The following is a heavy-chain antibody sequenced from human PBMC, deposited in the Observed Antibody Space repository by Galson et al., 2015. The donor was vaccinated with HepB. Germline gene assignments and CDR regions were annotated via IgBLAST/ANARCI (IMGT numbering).Heavy chain of an antibody. CDR3: VRDPAAGTTLVPRGFDY. V-gene: IGHV3-30-3*01. Sequence: SLSLSCAASEFTFSSYPMSWVRHAPRKGLEWVAFISYDGSKKYYADSVKGRFTISRDNSENTLYLQMNSLRAEDTAVYYCVRDPAAGTTLVPRGFDYWGQGTLVTVSS. J-gene: IGHJ4*02. CDR1: EFTFSSYP. D-gene: IGHD6-13*01. CDR2: ISYDGSKK.